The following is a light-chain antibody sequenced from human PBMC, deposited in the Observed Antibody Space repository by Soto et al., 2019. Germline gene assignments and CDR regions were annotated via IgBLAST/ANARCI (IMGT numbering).Light chain of an antibody. CDR1: QSISTE. CDR2: SAS. J-gene: IGKJ2*01. Sequence: EIVMTQSRATLYVSPGERASLSCRASQSISTELAWYQQKPGQPPRLLIYSASTRATGVPARFTGSGSGSELTLTISGLQSEDFAVYYCQQGHNWPLTFGQGTRLEI. CDR3: QQGHNWPLT. V-gene: IGKV3-15*01.